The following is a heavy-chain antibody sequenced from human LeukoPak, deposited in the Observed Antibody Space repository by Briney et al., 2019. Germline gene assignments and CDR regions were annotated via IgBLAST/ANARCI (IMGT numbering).Heavy chain of an antibody. V-gene: IGHV1-2*06. D-gene: IGHD5-18*01. CDR1: GYTFTGYY. CDR2: INPNSGGT. Sequence: ASVKVSCKASGYTFTGYYMHWVRRAPGQGLEWMGRINPNSGGTNYAQKFQGRVTMTRDTSISTAYMELSRLRSDDTAVYYCARAPDTAMGRWDYWGQGTLVTVSS. J-gene: IGHJ4*02. CDR3: ARAPDTAMGRWDY.